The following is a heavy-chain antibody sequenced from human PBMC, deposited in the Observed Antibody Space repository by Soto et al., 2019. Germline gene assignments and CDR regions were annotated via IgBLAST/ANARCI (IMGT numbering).Heavy chain of an antibody. CDR1: GGTFSSYA. CDR3: ARGYYYGSGSYSPIERTSEFDY. CDR2: IIPIFGTA. V-gene: IGHV1-69*13. J-gene: IGHJ4*02. Sequence: GASVKVSCKASGGTFSSYAISWVRQAPGQGLEWMGGIIPIFGTANYAQKFQGRVTVTADESTSTAYMELSSLRSEDTAVYYCARGYYYGSGSYSPIERTSEFDYWGQGTLVTVSS. D-gene: IGHD3-10*01.